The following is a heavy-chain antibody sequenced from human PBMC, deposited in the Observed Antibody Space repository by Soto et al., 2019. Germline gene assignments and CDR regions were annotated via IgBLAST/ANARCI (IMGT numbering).Heavy chain of an antibody. Sequence: SETLSLTCTVSGGSISSYYWSWIRQPPGKGLEWIGYIYYSGSTNYNPSLKSRVTISVDTSKNQFSLKLSSVTAADTAAYYCAREKGITGLFDYWGQGTLVTVSS. J-gene: IGHJ4*02. CDR3: AREKGITGLFDY. D-gene: IGHD1-20*01. CDR2: IYYSGST. CDR1: GGSISSYY. V-gene: IGHV4-59*01.